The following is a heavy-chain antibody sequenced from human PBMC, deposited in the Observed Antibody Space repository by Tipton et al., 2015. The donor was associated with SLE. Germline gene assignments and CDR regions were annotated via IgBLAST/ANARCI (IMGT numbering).Heavy chain of an antibody. CDR3: ASGILTGNAAFDT. J-gene: IGHJ3*02. Sequence: TLSLTCTVSGASINNARYYWGWIRQPPGKGLEWIGSVYYTGSTYYNPSLESRVTVSVDTSKNQFSLRLSSVTAADTAVYYCASGILTGNAAFDTWGPGTMVTVSS. V-gene: IGHV4-39*07. CDR1: GASINNARYY. CDR2: VYYTGST. D-gene: IGHD3-9*01.